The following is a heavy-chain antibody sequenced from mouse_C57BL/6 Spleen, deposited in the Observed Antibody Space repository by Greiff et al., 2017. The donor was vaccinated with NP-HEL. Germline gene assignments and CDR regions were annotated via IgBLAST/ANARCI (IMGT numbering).Heavy chain of an antibody. D-gene: IGHD2-3*01. J-gene: IGHJ2*01. CDR3: ARERDGYYFDY. CDR2: ISYDGSN. V-gene: IGHV3-6*01. Sequence: EVHLVESGPGLVKPSQSLSLTCSVTGYSITSGYYWNWIRQFPGNKLEWMGYISYDGSNNYNPSLKNRISITRDTSKNQFFLKLNSVTTEDTATYYCARERDGYYFDYWGQGTTLTVSS. CDR1: GYSITSGYY.